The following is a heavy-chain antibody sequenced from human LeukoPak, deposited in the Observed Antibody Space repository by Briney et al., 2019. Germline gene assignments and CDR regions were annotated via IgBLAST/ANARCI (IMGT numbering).Heavy chain of an antibody. Sequence: SETLSLTCTVSGGSISSYYWSWIRQPPGKGLEWIGYIYYSGSTNYNPSLKSRVTISVDTSKNQFSLKLSSVTAADTAMYYCARDSYNYGSGSLDYWGRGTLVTVSS. CDR1: GGSISSYY. CDR2: IYYSGST. D-gene: IGHD5-18*01. V-gene: IGHV4-59*01. CDR3: ARDSYNYGSGSLDY. J-gene: IGHJ4*02.